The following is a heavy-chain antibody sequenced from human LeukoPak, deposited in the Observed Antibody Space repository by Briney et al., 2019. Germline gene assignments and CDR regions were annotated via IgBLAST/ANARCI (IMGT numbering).Heavy chain of an antibody. Sequence: GGSLRLSRAASGFTFDDYGMSWVRPAPGKGLEWGSGINWNGGSTGYADSVKGRFTISRDNAKNSLYLQMNSLRAEDTALYYCARDRAGWYNDYYYYMDVWGKGTTVTVSS. V-gene: IGHV3-20*04. D-gene: IGHD6-19*01. CDR1: GFTFDDYG. J-gene: IGHJ6*03. CDR2: INWNGGST. CDR3: ARDRAGWYNDYYYYMDV.